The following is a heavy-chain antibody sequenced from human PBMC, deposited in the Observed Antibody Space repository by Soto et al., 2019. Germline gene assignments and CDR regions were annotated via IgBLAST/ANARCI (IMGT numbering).Heavy chain of an antibody. Sequence: EVQLLESGGGLVQPGGSLRLSCAASGFTFSNHDMTWVRQAPGKGLEWVSTIGDSGARTYYVDSVRGRFTISRDNSRNTLYLQMNDLRAEDTAVYYCVQDDVSGIPFSDYWGRGTLVTVSS. D-gene: IGHD2-21*01. CDR3: VQDDVSGIPFSDY. CDR2: IGDSGART. J-gene: IGHJ4*02. CDR1: GFTFSNHD. V-gene: IGHV3-23*01.